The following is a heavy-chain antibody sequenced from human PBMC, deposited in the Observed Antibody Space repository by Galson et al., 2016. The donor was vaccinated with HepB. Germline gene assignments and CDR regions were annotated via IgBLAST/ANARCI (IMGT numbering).Heavy chain of an antibody. D-gene: IGHD3-16*01. CDR3: ARTMMTEYGMDV. V-gene: IGHV5-51*01. CDR2: IYPDYSDS. CDR1: GYLFTAYW. Sequence: QSGAEVKKPGESLKISCKVSGYLFTAYWIGWVRQMPGKGLEWMAIIYPDYSDSRYSPSFQGQVTISVDKSISTAYLQWSSLKASDTAMYYCARTMMTEYGMDVWGQGTTVTVSS. J-gene: IGHJ6*02.